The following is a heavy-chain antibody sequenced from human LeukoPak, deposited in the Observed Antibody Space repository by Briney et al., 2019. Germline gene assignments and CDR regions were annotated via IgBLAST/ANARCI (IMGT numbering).Heavy chain of an antibody. J-gene: IGHJ4*02. CDR2: INPNSGGT. D-gene: IGHD3-22*01. Sequence: GASVKVSCKASGYTFTGYYMHWVRQAPGQGLEWMGWINPNSGGTNYAQKFQGRVTMTRDTSISTAYMELSRLRSDDTAVYYCARAGGATMIEVVTRPLYFDYWGQGTLVTVSS. CDR3: ARAGGATMIEVVTRPLYFDY. V-gene: IGHV1-2*02. CDR1: GYTFTGYY.